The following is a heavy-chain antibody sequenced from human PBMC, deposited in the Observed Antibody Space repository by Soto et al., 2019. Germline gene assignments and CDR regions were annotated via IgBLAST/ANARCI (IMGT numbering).Heavy chain of an antibody. D-gene: IGHD5-18*01. CDR2: IHYSGTS. V-gene: IGHV4-59*03. CDR3: AMDTATPVRFDH. Sequence: QVQLQESGPGVVKSSETLSLTCTVSRGSISTYYWGWIRQPPGKGLEWIGYIHYSGTSDYNPSLKSRVTISVDTSKNQFFLQLSSLTAADTAMYYCAMDTATPVRFDHWGQGTLVTVSS. J-gene: IGHJ4*02. CDR1: RGSISTYY.